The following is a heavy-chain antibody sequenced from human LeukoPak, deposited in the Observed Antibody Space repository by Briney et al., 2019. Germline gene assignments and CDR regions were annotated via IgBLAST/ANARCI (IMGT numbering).Heavy chain of an antibody. D-gene: IGHD3-10*01. Sequence: SETLSLTCTVSDGSISSGTYYWSWIRQHPGKGLECIGYIYYSGGTYYNPSLRSRLTISLDTSKNQFSLKLSSVTAADTAVYFCARGVIAESTIHVFHGAFDIWGQGTMVTVSS. CDR2: IYYSGGT. CDR3: ARGVIAESTIHVFHGAFDI. CDR1: DGSISSGTYY. V-gene: IGHV4-31*03. J-gene: IGHJ3*02.